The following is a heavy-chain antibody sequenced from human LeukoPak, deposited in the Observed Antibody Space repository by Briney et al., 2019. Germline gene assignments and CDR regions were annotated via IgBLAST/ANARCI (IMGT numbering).Heavy chain of an antibody. V-gene: IGHV3-23*01. J-gene: IGHJ4*02. CDR1: GFTFSSYV. CDR3: AKHPPSGNFDY. Sequence: PGGSLRLSCAASGFTFSSYVMSWVRQAPGKGLEWVSIINTSGGTTYYADPVKGRFTISRDNSMNTLYLQMNRLRDDDTAIYYCAKHPPSGNFDYWGQGTLVTVSS. CDR2: INTSGGTT. D-gene: IGHD1-26*01.